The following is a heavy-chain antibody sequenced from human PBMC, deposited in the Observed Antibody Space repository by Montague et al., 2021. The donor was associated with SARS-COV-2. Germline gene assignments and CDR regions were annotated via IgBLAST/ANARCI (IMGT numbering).Heavy chain of an antibody. J-gene: IGHJ6*03. CDR2: IWYDGSNK. CDR1: GFTFSSYG. D-gene: IGHD6-19*01. V-gene: IGHV3-33*01. Sequence: SLRLSCAASGFTFSSYGMHWVRQAPGKGLAWVAVIWYDGSNKYYADSVKGRFTISRDNSKNMLYLQMNSLRAEDTAVYYCAIDKGGQVAGTRYYMDVWGKGTTVTVSS. CDR3: AIDKGGQVAGTRYYMDV.